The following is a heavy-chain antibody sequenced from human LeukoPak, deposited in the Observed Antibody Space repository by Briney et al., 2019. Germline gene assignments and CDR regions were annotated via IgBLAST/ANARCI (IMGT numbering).Heavy chain of an antibody. J-gene: IGHJ5*02. D-gene: IGHD6-19*01. CDR1: GGSISSGSYY. V-gene: IGHV3-21*01. Sequence: LSLTCTVSGGSISSGSYYWSWVRQAPGKGLEWVSSISSSSSYIYYADSVKGRFTISRDNAKNSLYLQMNSLRAEDTAVYYCARGRAVAANNWFDPWGQGTLVTVSS. CDR2: ISSSSSYI. CDR3: ARGRAVAANNWFDP.